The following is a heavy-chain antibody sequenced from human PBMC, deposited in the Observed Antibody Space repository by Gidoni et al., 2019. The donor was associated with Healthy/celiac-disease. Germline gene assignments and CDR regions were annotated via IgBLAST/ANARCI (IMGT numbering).Heavy chain of an antibody. D-gene: IGHD3-10*01. Sequence: QVQLQQWGAGLLKPSETLSLTCAVYGGSFSGYYWSWIRQPPGKGLEWIGEINHSGSTNYNPSLKSRVTISVDTSKNQFSLKLSSVTAADTAVYYCARGEASGYGSGSHAFDIWGQGTMVTVSS. V-gene: IGHV4-34*01. CDR3: ARGEASGYGSGSHAFDI. J-gene: IGHJ3*02. CDR2: INHSGST. CDR1: GGSFSGYY.